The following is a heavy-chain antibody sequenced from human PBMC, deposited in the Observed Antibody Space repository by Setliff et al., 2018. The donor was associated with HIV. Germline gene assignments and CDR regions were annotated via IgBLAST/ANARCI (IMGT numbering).Heavy chain of an antibody. CDR2: IYFNGKT. J-gene: IGHJ4*02. Sequence: SETLSLTCSVSGVSISSSFYYWGWIRQPPGRGLEWIGSIYFNGKTYNNPSLKSRVIMSVDRSRSQLSLKVDSVTAADTATYYCARHVIGVVMLYSWDAFDYWCRGTLVTVSS. V-gene: IGHV4-39*01. D-gene: IGHD3-16*01. CDR1: GVSISSSFYY. CDR3: ARHVIGVVMLYSWDAFDY.